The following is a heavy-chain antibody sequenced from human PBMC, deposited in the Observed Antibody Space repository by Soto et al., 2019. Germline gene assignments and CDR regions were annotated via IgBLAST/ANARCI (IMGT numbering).Heavy chain of an antibody. V-gene: IGHV3-7*01. D-gene: IGHD1-1*01. Sequence: GGSLRLSCADSGFTFSSYWMSWVRQAPGQGLEWVANVKYDGSQTYYVGSVKGRFTISRDNAKNSLYLQMNNLRAEDTAVYYCTRDFQGPLDYGMDVWGQGTTVTVSS. CDR2: VKYDGSQT. J-gene: IGHJ6*02. CDR3: TRDFQGPLDYGMDV. CDR1: GFTFSSYW.